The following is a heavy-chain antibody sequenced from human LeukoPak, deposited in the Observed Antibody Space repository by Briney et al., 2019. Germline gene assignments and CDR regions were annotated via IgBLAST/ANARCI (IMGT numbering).Heavy chain of an antibody. CDR2: ISYDGSNK. J-gene: IGHJ4*02. CDR3: ARATPPETPADY. D-gene: IGHD1-14*01. V-gene: IGHV3-30-3*01. Sequence: GGSLRLSCAASGFTFSSYAMHWVRQAPGKGLEWVAVISYDGSNKYYADSVKGRFTISRDNSKNTLYLQMNSLRAEDTAVYYCARATPPETPADYWGQGTLVTVSS. CDR1: GFTFSSYA.